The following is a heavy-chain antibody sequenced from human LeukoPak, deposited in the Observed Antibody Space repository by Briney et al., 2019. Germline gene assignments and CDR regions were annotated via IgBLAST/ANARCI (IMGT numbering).Heavy chain of an antibody. CDR2: ISGSGGST. CDR1: GFTFGDYA. D-gene: IGHD2-21*02. CDR3: AKLRLTYYFDY. J-gene: IGHJ4*02. V-gene: IGHV3-23*01. Sequence: GGSLRLSCTASGFTFGDYAMSWVRQAPGKGLEWVSAISGSGGSTYYADSVKGRFTISRDNSKNTLYLQMNSLRAEDTAVYYCAKLRLTYYFDYWGQGTLVTVSS.